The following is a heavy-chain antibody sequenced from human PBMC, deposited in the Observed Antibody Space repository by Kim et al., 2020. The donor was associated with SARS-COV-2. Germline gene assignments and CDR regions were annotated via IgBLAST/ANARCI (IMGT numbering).Heavy chain of an antibody. J-gene: IGHJ5*02. CDR2: ISSSSSYI. CDR3: ARGAPFGEFYNWFDP. CDR1: GFTFSSYS. D-gene: IGHD3-10*01. Sequence: GGSLRLSCAASGFTFSSYSMNWVRQAPGKGLEWVSSISSSSSYIYYADSVKGRFTISRDNAKNSLYLQMNSLRAEDTAVYYCARGAPFGEFYNWFDPWGQGTLVTVSS. V-gene: IGHV3-21*01.